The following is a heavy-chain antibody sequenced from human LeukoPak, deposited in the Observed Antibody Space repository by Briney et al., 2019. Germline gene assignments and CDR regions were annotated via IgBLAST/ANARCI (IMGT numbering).Heavy chain of an antibody. D-gene: IGHD6-6*01. CDR3: ARDSSSSLAGY. V-gene: IGHV3-7*01. Sequence: GGSLRLSCAASGFTFSSYSMNWVRQAPGKGLEWVANIEQDGSEKSYVDSVKGRFIISRDNAKNSLHLQMNSLRVEDTAVYYCARDSSSSLAGYWGQGTLVTVSS. CDR2: IEQDGSEK. J-gene: IGHJ4*02. CDR1: GFTFSSYS.